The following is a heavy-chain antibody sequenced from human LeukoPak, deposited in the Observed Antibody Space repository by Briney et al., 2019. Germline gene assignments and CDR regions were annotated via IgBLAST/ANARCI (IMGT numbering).Heavy chain of an antibody. V-gene: IGHV4-38-2*02. Sequence: SETLSLTCTVSGYSISSGYYWGWIRQPPGKGLEWIGSIYHSGSTYYNPSLKSRVTISVDTSKNQFSLKLSSVTAADTAVYYCARESGHYDFWSGYYTQEDDYYYMDVWGKGTTVTVSS. CDR3: ARESGHYDFWSGYYTQEDDYYYMDV. CDR2: IYHSGST. J-gene: IGHJ6*03. CDR1: GYSISSGYY. D-gene: IGHD3-3*01.